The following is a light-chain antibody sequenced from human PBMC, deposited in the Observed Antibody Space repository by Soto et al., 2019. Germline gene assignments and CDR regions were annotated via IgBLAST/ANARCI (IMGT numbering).Light chain of an antibody. V-gene: IGKV1-39*01. CDR2: RAS. J-gene: IGKJ1*01. Sequence: DIQMTQSPSSLSASVGDRVTISCRASQSISTYLNWYQQKPGTAPRLLIYRASTVKTGVPPRFSGSGSGRDFTLTISSLRPDDIATYFCQHSYSSPPWTFGPGTRWIS. CDR3: QHSYSSPPWT. CDR1: QSISTY.